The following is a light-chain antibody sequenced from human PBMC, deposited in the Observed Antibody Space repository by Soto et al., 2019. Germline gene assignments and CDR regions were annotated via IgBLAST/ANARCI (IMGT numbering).Light chain of an antibody. CDR1: QSILYSSNNKNY. Sequence: DIVMTQSPEYLAVSLGERAALNCKCSQSILYSSNNKNYLAWYQQKPGQPPKLLIYWASARESGVPDRFSGSGSGTAFTLAISSLQAEDVAVYYCQQYYSTPLNCGGGTKVDIK. CDR3: QQYYSTPLN. CDR2: WAS. V-gene: IGKV4-1*01. J-gene: IGKJ4*01.